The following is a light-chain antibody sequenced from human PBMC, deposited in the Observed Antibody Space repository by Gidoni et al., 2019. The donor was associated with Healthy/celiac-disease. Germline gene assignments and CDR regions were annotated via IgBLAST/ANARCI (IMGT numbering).Light chain of an antibody. V-gene: IGKV3-11*01. CDR2: DAS. Sequence: EIVLTQSPATLSLSPGERATLSCRASQSVSSYLAWYQQKPGQAPRLLIYDASNRATGIPARFSGSGSGTDFTLTISSLEPEDFAVYYCQQRSNWPPLWTCGPGTKVDIK. J-gene: IGKJ3*01. CDR1: QSVSSY. CDR3: QQRSNWPPLWT.